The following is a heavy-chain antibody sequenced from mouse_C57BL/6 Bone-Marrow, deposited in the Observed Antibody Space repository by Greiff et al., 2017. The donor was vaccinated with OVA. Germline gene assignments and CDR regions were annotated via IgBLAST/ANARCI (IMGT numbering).Heavy chain of an antibody. V-gene: IGHV5-17*01. CDR3: ATRGYTWYFDV. Sequence: EVMLVESGGGLVKPGGSLKLSCAASGFTFSDYGMHWVRQAPEKGLEWVAYISSGSSTIYYADTVKGRFTISRDNAKNTLFLQMTSLRSEDTARYYGATRGYTWYFDVWGTGTTVTVSS. J-gene: IGHJ1*03. CDR1: GFTFSDYG. D-gene: IGHD2-2*01. CDR2: ISSGSSTI.